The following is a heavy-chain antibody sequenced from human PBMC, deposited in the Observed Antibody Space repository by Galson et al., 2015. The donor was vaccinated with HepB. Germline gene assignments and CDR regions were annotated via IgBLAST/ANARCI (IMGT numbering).Heavy chain of an antibody. CDR1: GFSFSNYW. CDR2: INSDGNSL. V-gene: IGHV3-74*01. CDR3: ARDDLYSSALVY. D-gene: IGHD6-19*01. Sequence: SLRLSCAASGFSFSNYWMHWVRQAPGKGLVWVSRINSDGNSLYYADSVKGRFTISRDNAKNTLFLQLSSLRVDDTAVYYCARDDLYSSALVYWGQGELVIVSS. J-gene: IGHJ4*02.